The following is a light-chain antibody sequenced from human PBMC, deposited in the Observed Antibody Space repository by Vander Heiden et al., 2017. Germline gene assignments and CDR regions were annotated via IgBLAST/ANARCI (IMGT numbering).Light chain of an antibody. CDR3: QAWDSSNVV. Sequence: SYELTQPPSVSVSPGQTASITCSGDKLGDKYACWYQQKPGQSPVLVIYQDSKRPSAIPERFSGSNSGNTAPLTISGTQAMDEADYYCQAWDSSNVVFGGGTKLTVL. CDR1: KLGDKY. J-gene: IGLJ2*01. CDR2: QDS. V-gene: IGLV3-1*01.